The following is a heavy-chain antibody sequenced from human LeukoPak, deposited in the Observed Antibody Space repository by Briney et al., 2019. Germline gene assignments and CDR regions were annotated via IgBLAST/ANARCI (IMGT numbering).Heavy chain of an antibody. CDR2: ITYDGSNV. J-gene: IGHJ3*02. D-gene: IGHD3-16*01. Sequence: GGSLRLSCAASGFDFNNYVMHWVRQAPGKGLEWVAVITYDGSNVYYSDSVKGRFTISRDNSNNTLYVQMSSLRPEDTAVYYCAREEAPVEGDDAFDIWGQGTMVTVSS. CDR3: AREEAPVEGDDAFDI. CDR1: GFDFNNYV. V-gene: IGHV3-30-3*01.